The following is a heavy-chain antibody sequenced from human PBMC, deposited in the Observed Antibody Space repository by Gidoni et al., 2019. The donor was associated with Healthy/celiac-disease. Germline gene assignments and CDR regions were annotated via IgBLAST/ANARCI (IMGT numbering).Heavy chain of an antibody. CDR2: IYYSGST. V-gene: IGHV4-31*03. D-gene: IGHD3-22*01. CDR1: GGSISSGGYY. Sequence: QVQLQESGPGLVKPSQTLSLTGTVSGGSISSGGYYWSWIRQHPGKGLEWIGYIYYSGSTYYNPSLKSRVTISVDTSKNQFSLKLSSVTAADTAVYYCARAVVGSGYYWVYYYYMDVWGKGTTVTVSS. CDR3: ARAVVGSGYYWVYYYYMDV. J-gene: IGHJ6*03.